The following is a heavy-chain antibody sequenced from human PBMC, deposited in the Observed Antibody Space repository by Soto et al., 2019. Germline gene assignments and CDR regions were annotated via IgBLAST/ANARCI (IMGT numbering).Heavy chain of an antibody. CDR3: ARTLFGDNDDY. V-gene: IGHV1-69*05. D-gene: IGHD4-17*01. J-gene: IGHJ4*02. CDR2: IIPMIGRT. Sequence: SVKVSCKASGGSFGSYVFNWVRQAPGQGLEWMGGIIPMIGRTDYAQKFQGRVTMTRNDSTSTAYMELSSLRSEDTAVYYCARTLFGDNDDYWGQGTLVTVSS. CDR1: GGSFGSYV.